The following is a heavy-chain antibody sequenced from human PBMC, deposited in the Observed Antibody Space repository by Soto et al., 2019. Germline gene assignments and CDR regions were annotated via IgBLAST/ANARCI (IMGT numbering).Heavy chain of an antibody. V-gene: IGHV4-34*01. J-gene: IGHJ4*02. CDR2: MNGKGNI. Sequence: ETLSLTCAVYGRSFSRYHWSWIRQPPGKGLEWIGEMNGKGNINYNPSLKSPVTISLDTSKNQCSLKLTSVTAADTAVYYCARGGRRYSAYDYGYWGQGTLVTVAS. CDR1: GRSFSRYH. CDR3: ARGGRRYSAYDYGY. D-gene: IGHD5-12*01.